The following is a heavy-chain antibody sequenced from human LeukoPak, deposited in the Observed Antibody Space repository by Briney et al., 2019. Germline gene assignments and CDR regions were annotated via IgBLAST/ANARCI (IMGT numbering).Heavy chain of an antibody. Sequence: GRSLRLSCAASGFTFSSYAMHWVRQAPGKGLEWVAVISYDGSNKYYADSVKGRFTISRDNSKNILDLQMNSLRAEDTAVYYCVRERLGYFDSWGQGTLVTVSS. V-gene: IGHV3-30-3*01. CDR2: ISYDGSNK. J-gene: IGHJ4*02. CDR3: VRERLGYFDS. D-gene: IGHD6-19*01. CDR1: GFTFSSYA.